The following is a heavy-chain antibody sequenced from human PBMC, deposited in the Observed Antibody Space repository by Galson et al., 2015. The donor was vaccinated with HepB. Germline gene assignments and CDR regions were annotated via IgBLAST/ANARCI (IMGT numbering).Heavy chain of an antibody. V-gene: IGHV6-1*01. CDR1: GDSVSSNSAA. J-gene: IGHJ6*02. CDR3: SRDLFRSSVGQWLGRNQYYGLDS. CDR2: TYYRSKWIN. D-gene: IGHD6-19*01. Sequence: CAISGDSVSSNSAAWNWIRQSPSRGLEWLGRTYYRSKWINDYAASLKGRLTINPDTSKNQISLQLNSVTPEDTAVYYCSRDLFRSSVGQWLGRNQYYGLDSWGQGTTVTVS.